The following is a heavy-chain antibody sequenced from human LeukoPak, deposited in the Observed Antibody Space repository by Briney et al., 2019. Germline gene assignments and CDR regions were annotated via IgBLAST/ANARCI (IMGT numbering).Heavy chain of an antibody. CDR2: VTGSVVST. Sequence: GRSLRLSCAASGFTFRNYAMSWVRQSPGKGLEWVSTVTGSVVSTFYADSVKGRFTISRDNSKNTLYLQMNSLRADDTAVYYCAKGGYDFIEVGYFDSWGQGTLVTVSS. J-gene: IGHJ4*02. CDR1: GFTFRNYA. D-gene: IGHD5-12*01. CDR3: AKGGYDFIEVGYFDS. V-gene: IGHV3-23*01.